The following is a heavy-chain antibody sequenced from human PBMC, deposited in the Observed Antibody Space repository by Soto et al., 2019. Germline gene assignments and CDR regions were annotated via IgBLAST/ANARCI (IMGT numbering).Heavy chain of an antibody. D-gene: IGHD6-6*01. CDR2: ISGSDDST. V-gene: IGHV3-23*01. J-gene: IGHJ4*02. CDR3: ANRSSSSTFDY. CDR1: GFTFSSYA. Sequence: EVQLLESGGGLVQPGESLRLSCAASGFTFSSYAMSWVRQAPGKGLEWVSVISGSDDSTYYADSVKGRFTISRDDSKNTLYLQMNALRSEDTDVYYCANRSSSSTFDYWGQGTLVTVSS.